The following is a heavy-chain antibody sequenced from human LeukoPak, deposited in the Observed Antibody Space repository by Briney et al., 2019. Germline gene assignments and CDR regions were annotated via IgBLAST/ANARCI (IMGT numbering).Heavy chain of an antibody. CDR1: GGSFSGYY. CDR3: ARDVNYCSGGSCYYYFCY. CDR2: NYQSGSN. Sequence: SETQSLTCAVYGGSFSGYYWSWIRQPPGKGREWIRSNYQSGSNYYNPFRKSRVPISVDTSKTQFSLKPSSVTAADTAVYYCARDVNYCSGGSCYYYFCYWGQGTLITVSS. D-gene: IGHD2-15*01. J-gene: IGHJ4*02. V-gene: IGHV4-34*01.